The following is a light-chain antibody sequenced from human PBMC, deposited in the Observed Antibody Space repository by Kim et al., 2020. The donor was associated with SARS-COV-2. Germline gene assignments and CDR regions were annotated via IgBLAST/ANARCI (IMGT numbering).Light chain of an antibody. J-gene: IGKJ4*01. Sequence: ASVGDRVTITCRASQGISSCLAWYQQKPEKAPTLLIYAASTLQSGVPSRFSGSGSGTDFTLTISSLQPEDFATYYCQQYNSYPLTFGRGTKVDIK. CDR2: AAS. V-gene: IGKV1-9*01. CDR1: QGISSC. CDR3: QQYNSYPLT.